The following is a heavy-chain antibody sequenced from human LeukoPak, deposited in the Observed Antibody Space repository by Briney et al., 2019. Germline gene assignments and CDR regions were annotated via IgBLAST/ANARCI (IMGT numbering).Heavy chain of an antibody. V-gene: IGHV3-11*04. D-gene: IGHD6-6*01. Sequence: PGGSLRLSCAAAGFTFSDDQMSWIRQAPGKGLEWVSYISGGGSSIYYADSVKGRFTISRDNAKNSLYLQMNSLRADDTAVYYCASSIAARPWNYWGQGTLVTVSS. CDR2: ISGGGSSI. J-gene: IGHJ4*02. CDR1: GFTFSDDQ. CDR3: ASSIAARPWNY.